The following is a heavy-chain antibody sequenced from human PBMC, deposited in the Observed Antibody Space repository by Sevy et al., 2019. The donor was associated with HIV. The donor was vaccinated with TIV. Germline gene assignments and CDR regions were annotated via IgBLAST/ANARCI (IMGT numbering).Heavy chain of an antibody. CDR2: ICYSGNN. Sequence: SETLSLTCVVSSGSVCSGNNYWSWIRQPPGKGLEWIGYICYSGNNKYNPSLKSRVTISIDTSKNQFSLNLTSVTAADTAVYYCARDPSEEGFSYGPYDSWGQGILVTVSS. CDR1: SGSVCSGNNY. J-gene: IGHJ5*01. V-gene: IGHV4-61*01. D-gene: IGHD5-18*01. CDR3: ARDPSEEGFSYGPYDS.